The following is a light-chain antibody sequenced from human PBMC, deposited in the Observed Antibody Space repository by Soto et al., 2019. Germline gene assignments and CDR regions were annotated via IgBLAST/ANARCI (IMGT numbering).Light chain of an antibody. CDR1: QDISNY. V-gene: IGKV1-33*01. J-gene: IGKJ4*01. Sequence: DIQMTQSPSSLSASVGDRVSITCQASQDISNYLNWYQQKPGKAPKLLIYDASNLETGVPSRLSGSGSGTDFTFTISSLQPADIATYYCQQYDNLPLTFGGGTKVEIK. CDR2: DAS. CDR3: QQYDNLPLT.